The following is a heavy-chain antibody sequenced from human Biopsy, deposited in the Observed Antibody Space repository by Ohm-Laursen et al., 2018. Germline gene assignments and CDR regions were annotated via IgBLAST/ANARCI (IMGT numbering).Heavy chain of an antibody. V-gene: IGHV3-33*01. CDR2: IWYDGSNE. D-gene: IGHD1-26*01. CDR1: GFTFSVYA. Sequence: SSLRLSCSASGFTFSVYAMHWVRQAPGKGLEWVSVIWYDGSNEYYADSVKGRFTISRDNSKNTVFLQMSRLRAEDTGVYYCARDPIVGSKADGMDVWGQGTTVTVSS. J-gene: IGHJ6*02. CDR3: ARDPIVGSKADGMDV.